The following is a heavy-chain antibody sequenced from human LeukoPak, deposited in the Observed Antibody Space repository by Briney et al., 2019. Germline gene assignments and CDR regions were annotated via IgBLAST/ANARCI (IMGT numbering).Heavy chain of an antibody. D-gene: IGHD4-17*01. V-gene: IGHV3-30*04. CDR1: GFTFSSYD. CDR2: ISYDGRNK. CDR3: ARDGADYYYGMDV. Sequence: GVSLTLSCAVSGFTFSSYDRQCVRRAPGEGREWVTVISYDGRNKYYTDSVKSRFTISRDNSKNTLYLQMNSLGDEDTAVYYCARDGADYYYGMDVWGKGTTVTVSS. J-gene: IGHJ6*04.